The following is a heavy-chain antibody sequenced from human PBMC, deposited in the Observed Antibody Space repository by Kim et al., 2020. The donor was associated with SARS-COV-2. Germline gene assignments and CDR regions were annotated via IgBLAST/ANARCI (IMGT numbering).Heavy chain of an antibody. V-gene: IGHV3-23*01. CDR1: GFTFINYA. Sequence: GGSLRLSCAASGFTFINYAMSWVRQVPGKGLEWVSLISGSGGDTKYADSVRGRFTVSRDNSKNILYLQMNSLRAEDTAVYYCGKLRLSGTYYDFDYWGQG. J-gene: IGHJ4*02. CDR2: ISGSGGDT. D-gene: IGHD3-10*01. CDR3: GKLRLSGTYYDFDY.